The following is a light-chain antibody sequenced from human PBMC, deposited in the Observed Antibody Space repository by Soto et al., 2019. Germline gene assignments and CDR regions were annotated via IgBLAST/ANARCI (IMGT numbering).Light chain of an antibody. CDR1: SSDVGGYDY. CDR2: EVN. V-gene: IGLV2-14*01. CDR3: SSYSTTSTLV. Sequence: SVLTQPASVSGSPGQSVTISCTGASSDVGGYDYVSWYQQHPGKAPKLILYEVNIRPSGVSNHFSGSKSGNTASLIISGLQSDEEADYYCSSYSTTSTLVFGSGTKDTVL. J-gene: IGLJ1*01.